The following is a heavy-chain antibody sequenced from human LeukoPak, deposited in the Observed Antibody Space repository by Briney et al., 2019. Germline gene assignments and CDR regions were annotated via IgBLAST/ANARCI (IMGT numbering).Heavy chain of an antibody. Sequence: ETSETLSLTCTVSGGSISSGGYYWSWIRQHPGKGLEWIGYIYYSGSTYYNPSLKSRVTISVDTSKNQFSLKLSSVTAADTAVYYCARGPITIFGVVPFDPWGQGTLVTVSS. J-gene: IGHJ5*02. V-gene: IGHV4-31*03. CDR1: GGSISSGGYY. CDR3: ARGPITIFGVVPFDP. D-gene: IGHD3-3*01. CDR2: IYYSGST.